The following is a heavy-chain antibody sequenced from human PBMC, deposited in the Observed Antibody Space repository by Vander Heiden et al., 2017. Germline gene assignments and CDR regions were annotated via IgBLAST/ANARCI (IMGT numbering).Heavy chain of an antibody. CDR3: ARGGGSYYRPDAFDI. J-gene: IGHJ3*02. CDR2: IKQDGSEK. D-gene: IGHD1-26*01. V-gene: IGHV3-7*01. CDR1: GFTFSSYW. Sequence: EVQMVESGGGLVQPGGSLRLSCAASGFTFSSYWMSWVRQAPGKGLEWVANIKQDGSEKYYVDSVKGRFTISRDNAKNSLYLQMNSLRAEDTAVYYCARGGGSYYRPDAFDIWGQGTMVTVSS.